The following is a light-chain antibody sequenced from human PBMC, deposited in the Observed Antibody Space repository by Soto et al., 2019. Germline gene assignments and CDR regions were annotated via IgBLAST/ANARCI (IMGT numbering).Light chain of an antibody. Sequence: QSALTQPRSVSGSPGQSVTISCTGTSSDVGGYNYVSWYQQHPGKAPKLMIYDVSNRPSGVPDRFSGSKSGNTASLTISGLQAEDEADYHCCSYAGSYSSVVFGGGTKVTVL. CDR2: DVS. J-gene: IGLJ2*01. CDR1: SSDVGGYNY. CDR3: CSYAGSYSSVV. V-gene: IGLV2-11*01.